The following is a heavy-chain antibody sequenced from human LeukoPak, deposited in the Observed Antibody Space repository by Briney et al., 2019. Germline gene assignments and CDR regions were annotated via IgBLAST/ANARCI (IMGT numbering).Heavy chain of an antibody. J-gene: IGHJ4*02. CDR2: IIPILGIA. Sequence: ASVKVSCKASGGTFSSYAISWVRQAPGQGLEWMGRIIPILGIANYAQKFQGRVTMTRTSSVSTAYMELSSLTSEDTAVYYCAINWNSLNYWGQGTLVTVSS. D-gene: IGHD1-1*01. CDR1: GGTFSSYA. CDR3: AINWNSLNY. V-gene: IGHV1-69*04.